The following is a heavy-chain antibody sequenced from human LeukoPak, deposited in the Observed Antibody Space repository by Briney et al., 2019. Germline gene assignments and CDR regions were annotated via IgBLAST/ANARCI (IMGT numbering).Heavy chain of an antibody. D-gene: IGHD4-17*01. V-gene: IGHV3-15*01. Sequence: GGSLRLSCAASGFTFSNAWMSWVRQAPGKGLEWVGRIKSKTDGGTTDYAAPVKGRFTISRDDSKNTLYLQMNGLKTEDTAVYYCTTLYGDYAPGYGMDVWGQGTTVTVSS. CDR3: TTLYGDYAPGYGMDV. J-gene: IGHJ6*02. CDR2: IKSKTDGGTT. CDR1: GFTFSNAW.